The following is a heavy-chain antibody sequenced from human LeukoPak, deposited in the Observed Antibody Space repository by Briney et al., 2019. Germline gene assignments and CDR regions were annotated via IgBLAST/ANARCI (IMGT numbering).Heavy chain of an antibody. J-gene: IGHJ6*02. D-gene: IGHD2-2*01. Sequence: GGSLRLSCAASGFTFSSYAMSWVRQAPGKGLEWVSAISGSGGSTYYADSVKGRFTISRDNSKNTLYLQMNSLRAEDTAVYYCASPEIVVVPAAPKTSYYGMDVWGQGTTVTVSS. CDR1: GFTFSSYA. CDR2: ISGSGGST. V-gene: IGHV3-23*01. CDR3: ASPEIVVVPAAPKTSYYGMDV.